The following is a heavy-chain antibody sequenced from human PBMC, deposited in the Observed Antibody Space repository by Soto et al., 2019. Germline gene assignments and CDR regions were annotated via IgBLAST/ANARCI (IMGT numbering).Heavy chain of an antibody. Sequence: QVQLVQSGAEVKKPGSSVKVSCKASGGTFSSYAISWVRQAPGQGLEWMGGIIPIFGTANYAQKFQGRVTITADESTSTAYMELSSLRSEDTAVYYCARRYGSGSYSGYYYYGMDVWCQGTTVTVSS. V-gene: IGHV1-69*01. CDR2: IIPIFGTA. CDR1: GGTFSSYA. J-gene: IGHJ6*02. D-gene: IGHD3-10*01. CDR3: ARRYGSGSYSGYYYYGMDV.